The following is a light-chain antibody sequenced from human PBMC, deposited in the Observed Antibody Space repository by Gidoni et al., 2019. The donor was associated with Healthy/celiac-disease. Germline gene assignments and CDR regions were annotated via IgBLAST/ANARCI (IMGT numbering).Light chain of an antibody. Sequence: EIVLTQSPATLSLSPGERATRSCRASQSVSSYLAWYQQKPGQAPRLLIYDASNRATGIPARFSGSGSGTDFTLTISGLEPEDFAVYYCQQRSNWPRTFGQGTKVEIK. CDR3: QQRSNWPRT. CDR1: QSVSSY. J-gene: IGKJ1*01. CDR2: DAS. V-gene: IGKV3-11*01.